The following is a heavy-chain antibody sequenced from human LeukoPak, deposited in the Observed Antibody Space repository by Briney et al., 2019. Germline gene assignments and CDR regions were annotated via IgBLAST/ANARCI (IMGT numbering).Heavy chain of an antibody. V-gene: IGHV1-46*01. CDR1: GYTFTGYY. Sequence: ASVKVSCKASGYTFTGYYMHWVRQAPGQGLEWMGIINPSGGSTSYAQKFQGRVTMTRDMSTSTVYMELSSLRSEDTAVYYCAEGSGLRGAFDIWGQGTMVTVSS. D-gene: IGHD3-10*01. J-gene: IGHJ3*02. CDR3: AEGSGLRGAFDI. CDR2: INPSGGST.